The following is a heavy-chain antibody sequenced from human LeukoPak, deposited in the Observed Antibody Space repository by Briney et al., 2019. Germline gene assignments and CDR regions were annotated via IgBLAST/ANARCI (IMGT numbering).Heavy chain of an antibody. Sequence: SETLSLTCAVYGGSFSGYYWSWIRQPPGKGLEWIGSIYYSGSTYYNPSLKSRVTISVDTSKNQFSLKLSSVTAADTAVYYCARTRDEWYYFDYWGQGTLVTVSS. CDR3: ARTRDEWYYFDY. V-gene: IGHV4-34*01. CDR2: IYYSGST. CDR1: GGSFSGYY. D-gene: IGHD2-8*01. J-gene: IGHJ4*02.